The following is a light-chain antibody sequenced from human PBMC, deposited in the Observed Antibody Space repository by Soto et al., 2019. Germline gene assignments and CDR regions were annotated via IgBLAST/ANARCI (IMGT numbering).Light chain of an antibody. CDR2: DAS. CDR1: QSVSGW. CDR3: QQTRAYPST. V-gene: IGKV1-5*01. J-gene: IGKJ4*01. Sequence: DIQMTQSPSTLSASVGDTVTVTCRASQSVSGWLAWYQQKPGEAPKLLIYDASTLESGVPTRFSGSGSGTEFTLTISSLQAEDFASYYCQQTRAYPSTFGGGTKVDI.